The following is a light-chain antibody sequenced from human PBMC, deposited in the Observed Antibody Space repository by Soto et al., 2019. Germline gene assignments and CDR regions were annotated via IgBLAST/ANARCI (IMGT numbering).Light chain of an antibody. Sequence: EMAVTQSPATLSVSPGERATLSCRASQSVASNLAWYQQKPGQTPRLLIYDASSRATGIPDRFSGGGSGTDFTLTISRLEPEDFAVYYCQQFSSYPLTFGGGTKVDIK. CDR1: QSVASN. CDR3: QQFSSYPLT. V-gene: IGKV3-20*01. CDR2: DAS. J-gene: IGKJ4*01.